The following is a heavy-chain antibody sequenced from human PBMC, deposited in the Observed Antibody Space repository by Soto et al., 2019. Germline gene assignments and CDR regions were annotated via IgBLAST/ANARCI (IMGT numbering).Heavy chain of an antibody. Sequence: ASETLSLTCTVSGGSISSGDYYWSWIRQPPGKGLEWIGYIYYSGSAHYNPSLKSRVTISVDMSKNQFSPKLSSVTAADTAVYYCARVARDSSDAFDIWGQGTMVTVSS. CDR1: GGSISSGDYY. CDR3: ARVARDSSDAFDI. J-gene: IGHJ3*02. CDR2: IYYSGSA. D-gene: IGHD3-22*01. V-gene: IGHV4-30-4*01.